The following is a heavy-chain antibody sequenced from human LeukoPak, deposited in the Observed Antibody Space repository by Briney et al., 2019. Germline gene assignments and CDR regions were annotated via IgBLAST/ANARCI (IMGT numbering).Heavy chain of an antibody. J-gene: IGHJ6*03. CDR3: ATAQICSSTSSLCYYYYYMHV. CDR2: MNPNSGNT. CDR1: GYTFTSYD. Sequence: ASVKVSCKASGYTFTSYDINWVRQATGQGLEWMGWMNPNSGNTGYAQKFQGRVTMTRNTSISTAYMELSSLRSEDTAVYYCATAQICSSTSSLCYYYYYMHVWGKGTTVTVSS. V-gene: IGHV1-8*01. D-gene: IGHD2-2*01.